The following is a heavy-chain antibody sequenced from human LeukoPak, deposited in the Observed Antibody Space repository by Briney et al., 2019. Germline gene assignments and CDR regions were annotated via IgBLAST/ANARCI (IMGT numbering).Heavy chain of an antibody. CDR3: TSGIRYFS. CDR1: GFTFSGSA. Sequence: PGGSLRLSCAASGFTFSGSAMHWVRQASGKGLEWVGRIRNKANNYATAYAASVKGRFTISRDDSKNTAYLQMDSLKTEGTAVYYCTSGIRYFSWGQGTLVTVSS. D-gene: IGHD3-9*01. CDR2: IRNKANNYAT. V-gene: IGHV3-73*01. J-gene: IGHJ5*02.